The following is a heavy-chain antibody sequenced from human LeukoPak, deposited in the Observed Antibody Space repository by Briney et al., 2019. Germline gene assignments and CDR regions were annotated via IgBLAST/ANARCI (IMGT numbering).Heavy chain of an antibody. CDR2: ITGSDGTS. Sequence: GGSLRLSCAASGFTFSRYAMSWVRQAPGKGLEWVSAITGSDGTSHYADSVKGRFTISRDNSKNTLYLQVNSLRAEDTAVYYCAKWGDYDILTGYYVPDYWGEGTLVTVSS. D-gene: IGHD3-9*01. V-gene: IGHV3-23*01. CDR3: AKWGDYDILTGYYVPDY. J-gene: IGHJ4*02. CDR1: GFTFSRYA.